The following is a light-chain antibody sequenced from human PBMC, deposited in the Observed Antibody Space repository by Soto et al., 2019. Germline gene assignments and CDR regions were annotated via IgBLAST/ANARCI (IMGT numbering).Light chain of an antibody. CDR3: QQRSNWPLT. Sequence: EMVLTQSPATLSSSPGERATLSCRASQSIDDYLAWYQQKPGQAPRLLIYDTSKRATGLPARFSGSGSGTDFTLTISSLEPGDFAVYYCQQRSNWPLTFGGGTKVEIK. CDR1: QSIDDY. V-gene: IGKV3-11*01. CDR2: DTS. J-gene: IGKJ4*01.